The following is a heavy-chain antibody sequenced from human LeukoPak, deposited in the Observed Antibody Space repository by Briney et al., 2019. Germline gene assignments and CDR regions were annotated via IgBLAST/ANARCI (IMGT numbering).Heavy chain of an antibody. Sequence: GGSLRLSCAASGFTFSSYGMHWVRQAPGKGLEWVAVISYDGSNKYYADSVKGRFTISRDNSKNTLYLQMNSLRAEDTAVYYCAKGRPYPAVGSSRFDYWGQGTLVTVSS. D-gene: IGHD3-10*01. CDR2: ISYDGSNK. CDR1: GFTFSSYG. J-gene: IGHJ4*02. V-gene: IGHV3-30*18. CDR3: AKGRPYPAVGSSRFDY.